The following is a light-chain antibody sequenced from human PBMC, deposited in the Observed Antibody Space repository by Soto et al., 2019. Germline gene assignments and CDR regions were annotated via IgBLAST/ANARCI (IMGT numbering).Light chain of an antibody. J-gene: IGLJ1*01. CDR1: SSDVGAYNY. CDR3: CSYAGSNYV. Sequence: QSVLTQPASVSGSPGQLITISCTGTSSDVGAYNYVSWYQQHPGKAPKLMIYDISNRPSRVSDRFSGSKSGNTASLTISGLQADDEADYYCCSYAGSNYVFGTGTKVTV. CDR2: DIS. V-gene: IGLV2-14*01.